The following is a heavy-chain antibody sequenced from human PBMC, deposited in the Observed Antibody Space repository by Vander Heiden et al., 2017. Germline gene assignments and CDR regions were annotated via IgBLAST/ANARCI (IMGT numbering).Heavy chain of an antibody. CDR2: INPNSGGT. CDR3: AREEQGSYYSWHYYYGMDV. V-gene: IGHV1-2*02. J-gene: IGHJ6*02. Sequence: QVQLVQSGAEVKKPGASVTVSCKASGYTFTGYYLHWVRQAPGQGLEWMGWINPNSGGTNYAQKFQGRVTMTRDTSISTAYMELSRLRSDDTAVYYCAREEQGSYYSWHYYYGMDVWGQGTTVTVSS. D-gene: IGHD1-26*01. CDR1: GYTFTGYY.